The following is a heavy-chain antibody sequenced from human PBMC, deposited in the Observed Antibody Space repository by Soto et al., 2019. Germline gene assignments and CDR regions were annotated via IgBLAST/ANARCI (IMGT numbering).Heavy chain of an antibody. Sequence: VGSLRLSCEGPGFTFSDYGFHWVRQAPGKGLEWVAMISYDGSDRYYRDSVQGRFTISRDDSKNTVFLQMNSLGTEDTAMYYCARSTYCNGGSCYPQYWGPGTLVTVSS. J-gene: IGHJ4*02. V-gene: IGHV3-30*03. CDR2: ISYDGSDR. CDR1: GFTFSDYG. D-gene: IGHD2-15*01. CDR3: ARSTYCNGGSCYPQY.